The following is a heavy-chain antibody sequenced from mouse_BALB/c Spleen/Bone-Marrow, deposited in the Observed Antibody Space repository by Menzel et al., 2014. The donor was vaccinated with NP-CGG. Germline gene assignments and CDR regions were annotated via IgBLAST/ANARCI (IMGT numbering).Heavy chain of an antibody. J-gene: IGHJ2*01. CDR3: ARRRREYYFDY. CDR1: GYTFTSYW. Sequence: QVQLKESGAELARPGASVKLSCKASGYTFTSYWMQWVKQRPGQGLEWIGAIYPGDGDTRYTQKFKGKATLTADKSSSTANMQLSSLASEDSAVYYCARRRREYYFDYWGQGTTLTVSS. V-gene: IGHV1-87*01. CDR2: IYPGDGDT. D-gene: IGHD2-12*01.